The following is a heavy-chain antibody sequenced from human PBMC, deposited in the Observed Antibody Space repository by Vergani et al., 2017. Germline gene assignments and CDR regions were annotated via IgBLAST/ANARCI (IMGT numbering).Heavy chain of an antibody. CDR1: GGSISSGGYY. J-gene: IGHJ3*02. CDR2: IYYSGST. D-gene: IGHD1-26*01. CDR3: ARGSVGASRKAFDI. V-gene: IGHV4-31*03. Sequence: QVQLQESVPGLVKPSQTLSLTCTVSGGSISSGGYYWSWIRQHPGKGLEWIGYIYYSGSTYYNPSLKSRVTISVDTSKNQFSLKLSSVTAADTAVYYCARGSVGASRKAFDIWGQGTMVTVSS.